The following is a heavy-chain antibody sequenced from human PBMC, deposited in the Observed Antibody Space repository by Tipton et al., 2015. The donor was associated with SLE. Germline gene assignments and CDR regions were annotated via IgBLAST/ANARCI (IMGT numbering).Heavy chain of an antibody. CDR3: ARTNWLDS. Sequence: SLRLSCAASGFTFSSNGMSWVRQAPGKGLEWVAHIKGDGSEKNYVDSVKGRFTISRDNARNSLFLQMNSLRDEDTALYYCARTNWLDSWGQGTRVTVSS. J-gene: IGHJ5*01. CDR1: GFTFSSNG. V-gene: IGHV3-7*01. CDR2: IKGDGSEK.